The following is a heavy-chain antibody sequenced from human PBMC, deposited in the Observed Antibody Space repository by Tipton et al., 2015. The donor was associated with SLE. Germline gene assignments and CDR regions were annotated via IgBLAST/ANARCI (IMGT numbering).Heavy chain of an antibody. J-gene: IGHJ6*02. D-gene: IGHD2-15*01. CDR2: ISYDGSNK. CDR1: GFTVSSNY. Sequence: SLRLSCAASGFTVSSNYLTWVRQAPGKGLEWVAVISYDGSNKYYADSVKGRFTISRDNSKNTLYLQMNSLRAEDTAVYYCSASLLPLYGMDVWGQGATVTVSS. CDR3: SASLLPLYGMDV. V-gene: IGHV3-30*03.